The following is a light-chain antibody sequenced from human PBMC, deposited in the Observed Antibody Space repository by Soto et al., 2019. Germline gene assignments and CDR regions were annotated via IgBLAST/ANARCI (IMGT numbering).Light chain of an antibody. CDR1: HSVSSSY. Sequence: EIVLTQSPGTLSLSPGERATLSCTASHSVSSSYLAWYQQKPGLAPRLLIYHASTRATGIPDRFSGSGSGTDFTLTISRLEPEDFAVYYCQQYGTSPYTFGQGTKLEIK. J-gene: IGKJ2*01. CDR2: HAS. CDR3: QQYGTSPYT. V-gene: IGKV3-20*01.